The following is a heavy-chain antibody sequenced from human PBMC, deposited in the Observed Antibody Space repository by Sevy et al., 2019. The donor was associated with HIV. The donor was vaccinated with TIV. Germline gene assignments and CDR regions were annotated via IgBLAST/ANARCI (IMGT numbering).Heavy chain of an antibody. CDR1: GGSISAKNYF. Sequence: SETLSLTCTVSGGSISAKNYFWGWIRQPPGKGLEWIGSIYHTGSTYHRPSLQSRAGISVDTSKKLFSVKLSSVTAADTAVYFCARHAFKHGYRPSYFDSWSHGTLVTVSS. J-gene: IGHJ4*01. D-gene: IGHD5-18*01. CDR3: ARHAFKHGYRPSYFDS. V-gene: IGHV4-39*01. CDR2: IYHTGST.